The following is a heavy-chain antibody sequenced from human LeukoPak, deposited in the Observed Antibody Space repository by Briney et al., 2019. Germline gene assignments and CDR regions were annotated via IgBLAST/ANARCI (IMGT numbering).Heavy chain of an antibody. D-gene: IGHD7-27*01. CDR1: GFTFSSYA. CDR3: ARESLGYDGFDI. V-gene: IGHV3-23*01. CDR2: ISGSGGST. Sequence: GGSLRLSCAASGFTFSSYAMSWVRQAPGKGLEWVSAISGSGGSTYYADSVKGRFTISRDNSKNTLFLQMNSLRADDTAVYYCARESLGYDGFDIWGQGTTVIVSS. J-gene: IGHJ3*02.